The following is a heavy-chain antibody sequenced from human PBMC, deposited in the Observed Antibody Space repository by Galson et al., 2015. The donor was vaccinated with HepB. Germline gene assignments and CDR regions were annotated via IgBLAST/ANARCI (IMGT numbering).Heavy chain of an antibody. CDR3: AREHSYYFDS. CDR2: TSSSGNIP. D-gene: IGHD1-26*01. Sequence: SLRLSCAASGFTFSDYYMTWIRQAPGKGLEWVSYTSSSGNIPYYADSVKGRFTISRDNAKNSLYLQMNSLRAEDTAVYYCAREHSYYFDSWGQGTLVTVSS. V-gene: IGHV3-11*01. CDR1: GFTFSDYY. J-gene: IGHJ4*02.